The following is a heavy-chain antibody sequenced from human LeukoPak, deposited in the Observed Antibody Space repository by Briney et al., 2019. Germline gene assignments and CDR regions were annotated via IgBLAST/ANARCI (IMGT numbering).Heavy chain of an antibody. J-gene: IGHJ3*02. CDR1: GGTFSSYA. CDR3: AREAYCSSTSCYTLAFDI. CDR2: IIPIFGTA. D-gene: IGHD2-2*02. V-gene: IGHV1-69*01. Sequence: ASVKVSCKASGGTFSSYAISWVRQAPGQGLEWMGGIIPIFGTANYAQKFQGRVTITADESTSTAYMELSSLRSEGTAVYYCAREAYCSSTSCYTLAFDIWGQGTMVIVSS.